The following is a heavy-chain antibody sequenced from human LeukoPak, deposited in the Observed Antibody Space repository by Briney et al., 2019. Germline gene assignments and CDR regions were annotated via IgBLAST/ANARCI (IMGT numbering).Heavy chain of an antibody. J-gene: IGHJ4*02. V-gene: IGHV1-46*01. CDR1: GYTFTSYY. Sequence: GASVKVSCKASGYTFTSYYMHWVRQAPGQGLEWMGIINPSGGSTSYAQKFQGRVTITRNTSISTAYMELSSLRSEDTAVYYCARGDPDEGHFDYWGQGTLVTVSS. CDR2: INPSGGST. CDR3: ARGDPDEGHFDY.